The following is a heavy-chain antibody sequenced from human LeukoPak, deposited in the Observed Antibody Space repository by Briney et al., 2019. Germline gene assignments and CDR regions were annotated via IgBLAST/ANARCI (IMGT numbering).Heavy chain of an antibody. CDR3: AKSYGDYTHDAFDI. J-gene: IGHJ3*02. Sequence: GGSLRLSCAASGFTFSNAWMSWVRQAPGKGLEWVGRTRNKASRYTTEYAASVKGRFTISRDDSKNSLYLQMNSLKTEDTAVYYCAKSYGDYTHDAFDIWGQGTMVTVSS. V-gene: IGHV3-72*01. CDR1: GFTFSNAW. CDR2: TRNKASRYTT. D-gene: IGHD4-17*01.